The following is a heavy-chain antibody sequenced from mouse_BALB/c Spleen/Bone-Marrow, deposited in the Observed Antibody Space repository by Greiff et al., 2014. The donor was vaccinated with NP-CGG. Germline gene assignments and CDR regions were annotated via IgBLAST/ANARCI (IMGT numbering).Heavy chain of an antibody. CDR3: ARGNWEAMDY. CDR2: INPSTGHT. J-gene: IGHJ4*01. V-gene: IGHV1-7*01. Sequence: QVQLQQSGAELAKPGASVKMSCKASGYTFTSHWMHWVKQRPGQGLEWIGYINPSTGHTEYDQKFKDKATLAADKSSSTAYMQLSSLTSEDSAVYYSARGNWEAMDYWGQGTSVTVSS. CDR1: GYTFTSHW. D-gene: IGHD4-1*01.